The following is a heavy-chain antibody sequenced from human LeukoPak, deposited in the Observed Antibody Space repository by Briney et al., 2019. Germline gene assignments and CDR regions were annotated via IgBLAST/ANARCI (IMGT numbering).Heavy chain of an antibody. CDR3: ARGPNYDYVWGSYRYNSHFDY. D-gene: IGHD3-16*02. Sequence: ASVKVSCKASGGTFSSYAISWVRQAPGQGLEWMGGIIPIFGTANYAQKFQGRVTMTRDTSTSTVYMELSSLRSEDTAVYYCARGPNYDYVWGSYRYNSHFDYWGQGTLVTVSS. J-gene: IGHJ4*02. CDR2: IIPIFGTA. V-gene: IGHV1-69*05. CDR1: GGTFSSYA.